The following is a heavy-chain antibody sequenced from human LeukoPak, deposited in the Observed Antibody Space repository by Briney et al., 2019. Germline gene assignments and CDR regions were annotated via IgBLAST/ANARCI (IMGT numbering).Heavy chain of an antibody. CDR3: ARYGRLGGESFDY. J-gene: IGHJ4*02. D-gene: IGHD2-21*01. Sequence: GGSLRLSCAASGFTFSSYEMNWVRQAPGKGLEWVSYISTSVSTTYYADSVKGRFTISRDNGKSSLYLQMNSLRDEDTAVYYCARYGRLGGESFDYWGQGTLVTVSS. V-gene: IGHV3-48*03. CDR1: GFTFSSYE. CDR2: ISTSVSTT.